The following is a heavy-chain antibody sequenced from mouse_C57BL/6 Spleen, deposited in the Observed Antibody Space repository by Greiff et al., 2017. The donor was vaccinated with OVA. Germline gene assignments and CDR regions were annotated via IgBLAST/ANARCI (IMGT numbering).Heavy chain of an antibody. CDR2: ISNGGGST. Sequence: EVKLMESGGGLVQPGGSLKLSCAASGFTFSDYYMYWVRQTPEKRLEWVAYISNGGGSTYYPDTVKGRFTISRDNAKNTLYLQMSRLKSEDTAMYYCARQIPFYDYEIAYWGQGTLVTVSA. CDR1: GFTFSDYY. V-gene: IGHV5-12*01. J-gene: IGHJ3*01. D-gene: IGHD2-4*01. CDR3: ARQIPFYDYEIAY.